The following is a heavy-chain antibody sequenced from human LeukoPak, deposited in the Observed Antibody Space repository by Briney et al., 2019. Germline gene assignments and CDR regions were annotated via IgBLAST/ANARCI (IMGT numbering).Heavy chain of an antibody. J-gene: IGHJ4*02. CDR2: IKQDGSEK. V-gene: IGHV3-7*01. CDR3: ARDQGPVRGVIDY. D-gene: IGHD3-10*01. CDR1: GFTFSSYW. Sequence: GGSLRLSCAASGFTFSSYWMSWVRQAPGKGLEWVANIKQDGSEKYYVDSVKGRFTISRDNAKNSLYLQMNSLRAEDTAVYYCARDQGPVRGVIDYWGQGTLVTVSS.